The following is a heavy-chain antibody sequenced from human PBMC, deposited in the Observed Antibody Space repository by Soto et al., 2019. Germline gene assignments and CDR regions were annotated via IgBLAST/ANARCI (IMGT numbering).Heavy chain of an antibody. CDR3: AKFRGPSYSYYAMDV. V-gene: IGHV3-23*01. D-gene: IGHD3-16*01. CDR2: ISGSGRTT. J-gene: IGHJ6*04. CDR1: GFTFGSYA. Sequence: EVQLLESGGGLVQPGGSLRLSCAASGFTFGSYALNWLRQAPGRGLECVSFISGSGRTTYYADSVKGRFTVSRDNSKHTLYLQMNSLRAEDTALYYCAKFRGPSYSYYAMDVWGKGTTVTVSS.